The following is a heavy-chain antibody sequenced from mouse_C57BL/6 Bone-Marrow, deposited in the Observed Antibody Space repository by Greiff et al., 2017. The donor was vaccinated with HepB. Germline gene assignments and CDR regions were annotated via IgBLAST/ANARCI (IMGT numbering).Heavy chain of an antibody. CDR1: GFTFSDYG. D-gene: IGHD5-1*01. CDR2: ISSGSSTI. CDR3: ARWTYVGWFDY. J-gene: IGHJ3*01. V-gene: IGHV5-17*01. Sequence: EVKLMESGGGLVKPGGSLKLSCAASGFTFSDYGMHWVRQAPEKGLEWVAYISSGSSTIYYADTLKGRFTISRDNAKNTLYLQMTSLRSEDTAMYYCARWTYVGWFDYWGQGTMVTVSA.